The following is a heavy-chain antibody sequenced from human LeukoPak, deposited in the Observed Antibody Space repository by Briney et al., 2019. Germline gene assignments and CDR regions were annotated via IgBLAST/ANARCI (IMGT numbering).Heavy chain of an antibody. D-gene: IGHD5-12*01. Sequence: TGGSLRLSCKASGXTFHNYAMTWVRQAPGKGLDWVSTVSGTGTSTFYADSVKVRATISRDNSKNMLYLQMSSLRAEDTAMYYCAKPNVATHHYWGQGTLVTVSS. J-gene: IGHJ4*02. CDR1: GXTFHNYA. V-gene: IGHV3-23*01. CDR2: VSGTGTST. CDR3: AKPNVATHHY.